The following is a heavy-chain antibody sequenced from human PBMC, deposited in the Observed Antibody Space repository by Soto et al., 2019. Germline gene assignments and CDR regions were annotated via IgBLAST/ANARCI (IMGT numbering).Heavy chain of an antibody. CDR1: GFIFSEYT. Sequence: EVKFLESGGGLVQPGGSLRLSCKTSGFIFSEYTMSWVRQAPGKGMEWVSAIYSGGTAFYADSVRGRFTISRDNSATTVDLQMNSLRVEDSAIYSCAKDRQPDKSWAYDYWCLGTLVTVSS. CDR3: AKDRQPDKSWAYDY. CDR2: IYSGGTA. J-gene: IGHJ4*02. D-gene: IGHD2-2*01. V-gene: IGHV3-23*01.